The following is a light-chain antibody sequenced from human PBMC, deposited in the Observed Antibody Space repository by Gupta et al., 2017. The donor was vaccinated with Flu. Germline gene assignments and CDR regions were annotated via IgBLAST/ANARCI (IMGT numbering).Light chain of an antibody. Sequence: TQSPSTLSASVGDRVTITCRASQSISNWLAWDQQKPGKAPKLLIYKASSLESGVPSRVSGSGSGTEFTLTISSLQPDDFATYYCQQYNNVFGGGTKVEI. J-gene: IGKJ4*01. V-gene: IGKV1-5*03. CDR3: QQYNNV. CDR1: QSISNW. CDR2: KAS.